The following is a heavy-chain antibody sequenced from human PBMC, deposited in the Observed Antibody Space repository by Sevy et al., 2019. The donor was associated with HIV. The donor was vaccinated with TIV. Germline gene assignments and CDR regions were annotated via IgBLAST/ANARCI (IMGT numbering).Heavy chain of an antibody. D-gene: IGHD2-15*01. CDR1: GYTFTGYY. J-gene: IGHJ5*02. CDR3: ARQGIVVVVAATQTNWFDP. V-gene: IGHV1-2*02. Sequence: ALVKVSCKASGYTFTGYYMHWVRQAPGQGLEWMGWINPNSGGTNYAQKFQGRVTMTRDTSISTAYMELSRLRSDDTAVYYCARQGIVVVVAATQTNWFDPWGQGTLVTVSS. CDR2: INPNSGGT.